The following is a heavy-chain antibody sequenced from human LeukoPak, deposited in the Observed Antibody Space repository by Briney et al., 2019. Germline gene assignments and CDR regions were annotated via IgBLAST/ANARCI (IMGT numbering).Heavy chain of an antibody. D-gene: IGHD6-13*01. CDR1: GFTFGKYW. CDR2: IKLDGSEK. J-gene: IGHJ4*02. V-gene: IGHV3-7*03. Sequence: GGSLRLSCVASGFTFGKYWMSWVRQAPGKGLEWVANIKLDGSEKNYVDSVKGRFTISRDNTKNSLYLQMNSLRAEDTAVYYCARGPLIAAAGTWWGQGTLVTVSS. CDR3: ARGPLIAAAGTW.